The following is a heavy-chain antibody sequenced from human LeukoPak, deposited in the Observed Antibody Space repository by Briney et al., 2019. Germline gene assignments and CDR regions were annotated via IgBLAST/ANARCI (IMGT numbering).Heavy chain of an antibody. CDR2: ISGSGMSI. D-gene: IGHD3-9*01. Sequence: GGSLRLSCAASGFTFSSYAINWLRQAPGKGLEWVSGISGSGMSIRYAGSVKGRFTLSRDNSKNTLFLQMNSLRPEDTAVYYCAKDSYHDVLTGYRLDYWGQGSLVTVSA. CDR1: GFTFSSYA. CDR3: AKDSYHDVLTGYRLDY. V-gene: IGHV3-23*01. J-gene: IGHJ4*02.